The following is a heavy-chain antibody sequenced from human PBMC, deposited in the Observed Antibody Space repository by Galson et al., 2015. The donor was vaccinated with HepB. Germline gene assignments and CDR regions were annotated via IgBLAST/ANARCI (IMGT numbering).Heavy chain of an antibody. V-gene: IGHV3-30*18. Sequence: SLRLSCAASGFTFSSYGMHWVRQAPGKGLEWVAVISYDGSNKYYADSVKGRFTISRDNSKNTLYLQMNSLRAEDTAVYYCAKVGQELDYYYYGMDVWAQGTTVTVSS. CDR2: ISYDGSNK. J-gene: IGHJ6*02. CDR1: GFTFSSYG. D-gene: IGHD3-16*01. CDR3: AKVGQELDYYYYGMDV.